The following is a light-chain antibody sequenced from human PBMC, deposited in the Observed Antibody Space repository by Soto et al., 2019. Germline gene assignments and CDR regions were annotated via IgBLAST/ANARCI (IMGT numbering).Light chain of an antibody. V-gene: IGKV4-1*01. J-gene: IGKJ1*01. CDR3: QQYYTPPWT. Sequence: DIVMTQSPDSLAVSLGERATINCNSSQSILYTSNNRNYLAWYQQKPGQPPKLLLNWASARESGVPDRFSGSGSGTDFTITINSLQTEDVATYYCQQYYTPPWTFGQGSKVEIK. CDR1: QSILYTSNNRNY. CDR2: WAS.